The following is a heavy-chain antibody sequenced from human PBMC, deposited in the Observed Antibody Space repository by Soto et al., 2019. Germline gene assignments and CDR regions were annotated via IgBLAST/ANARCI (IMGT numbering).Heavy chain of an antibody. Sequence: SETLSLTCAVYGGSFSGYYCSWIRQPPGKGLEWIGEINHSGSTNYNPSLKSRVTISVDTSKNQFSLKLSSVTAADTAVYYCARRQLWQYYYYGMDVWGQGTTVTVSS. CDR1: GGSFSGYY. V-gene: IGHV4-34*01. CDR2: INHSGST. CDR3: ARRQLWQYYYYGMDV. D-gene: IGHD5-18*01. J-gene: IGHJ6*02.